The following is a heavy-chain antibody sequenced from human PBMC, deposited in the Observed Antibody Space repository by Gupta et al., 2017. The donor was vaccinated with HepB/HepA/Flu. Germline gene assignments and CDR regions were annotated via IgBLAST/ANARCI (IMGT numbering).Heavy chain of an antibody. J-gene: IGHJ6*04. CDR2: ISSSSSYI. V-gene: IGHV3-21*01. CDR1: RLTFSSYS. Sequence: EVQLEESGGGLVKPGVFVRISCADYRLTFSSYSMNWVRQAPGKGLEWVSSISSSSSYIYYADSVKGRFTISRDKAKNSLYLQMNSLRAEDTAVYYCAWLIWDIVVVPAAIEMDVWGKGTTVNVSS. CDR3: AWLIWDIVVVPAAIEMDV. D-gene: IGHD2-2*02.